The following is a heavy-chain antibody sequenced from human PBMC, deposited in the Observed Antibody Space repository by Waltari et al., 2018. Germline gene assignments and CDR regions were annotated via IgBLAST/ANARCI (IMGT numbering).Heavy chain of an antibody. CDR3: ARDRDSSAPSDAFDI. CDR2: INPNSGGT. J-gene: IGHJ3*02. V-gene: IGHV1-2*02. Sequence: QAQLVQSGAEVKKPGASVKVSCKASGYTFTGYYMHWVRQAPGQGLEWMGWINPNSGGTNYAQKFQGRVTMTRDTSISTAYMELSRLRSDDTAVYYCARDRDSSAPSDAFDIWGQGTMVTVSS. D-gene: IGHD6-19*01. CDR1: GYTFTGYY.